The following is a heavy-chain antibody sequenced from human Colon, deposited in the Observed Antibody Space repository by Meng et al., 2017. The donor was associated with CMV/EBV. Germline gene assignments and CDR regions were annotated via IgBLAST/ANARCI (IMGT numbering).Heavy chain of an antibody. CDR2: INHSGST. D-gene: IGHD2-2*01. Sequence: AVYGGCFSGYYWSWIRQPPGKGLEWIGEINHSGSTNYNPSLKSRVTISVDTSKNQFSLKLSSVTAADTAVYYCARGVPAAPISWFDPWGQGTLVTVSS. J-gene: IGHJ5*02. CDR1: GGCFSGYY. V-gene: IGHV4-34*01. CDR3: ARGVPAAPISWFDP.